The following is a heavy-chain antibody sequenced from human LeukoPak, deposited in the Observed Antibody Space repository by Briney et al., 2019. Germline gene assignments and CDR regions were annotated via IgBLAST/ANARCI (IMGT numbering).Heavy chain of an antibody. D-gene: IGHD5-18*01. Sequence: PGGSRRLSCAASGFTFSSYGMHWVRQAPGKGLEWVAVISYDGSNKYYADSVKGRFTISRDNSKNTLYLQMNSLRAEDTAVYYCWGYSYGYDYDYWGQGTLVTVSS. CDR3: WGYSYGYDYDY. CDR1: GFTFSSYG. CDR2: ISYDGSNK. V-gene: IGHV3-30*03. J-gene: IGHJ4*02.